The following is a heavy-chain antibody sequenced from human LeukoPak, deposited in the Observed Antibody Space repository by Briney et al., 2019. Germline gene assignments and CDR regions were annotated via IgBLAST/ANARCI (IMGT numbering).Heavy chain of an antibody. Sequence: GGYLRLSCAASGFTFDDYAMHWVRQVPGKGLEWVSGISCNSGSIDYADSVKGRFTISRDNSKNTLYLQMNSLRAEDTAVYYCARDSTNGVSYLDYWGQGTLVTVSS. J-gene: IGHJ4*02. V-gene: IGHV3-9*01. CDR1: GFTFDDYA. CDR3: ARDSTNGVSYLDY. CDR2: ISCNSGSI. D-gene: IGHD2-8*01.